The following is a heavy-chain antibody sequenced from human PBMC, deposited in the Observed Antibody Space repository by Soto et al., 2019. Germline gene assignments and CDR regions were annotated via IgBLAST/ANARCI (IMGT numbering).Heavy chain of an antibody. CDR3: ARAEFYGSGSYLRYYYYGMDV. V-gene: IGHV4-30-4*01. J-gene: IGHJ6*02. D-gene: IGHD3-10*01. Sequence: PSETLSLTCTVSGGSISSGDYYWSWIRQPPGKGLEWIGCIYYSGSTYYNPSLKSRVTISVDTSKNQFSLKLSSVTAADTAVYYCARAEFYGSGSYLRYYYYGMDVWGQGTTVTVSS. CDR1: GGSISSGDYY. CDR2: IYYSGST.